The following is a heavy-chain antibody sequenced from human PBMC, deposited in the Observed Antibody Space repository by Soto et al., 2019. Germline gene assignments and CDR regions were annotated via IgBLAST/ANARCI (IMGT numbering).Heavy chain of an antibody. CDR3: AKDHSGCPLARLDYYYYGMDV. CDR1: GFTLSSYA. V-gene: IGHV3-23*01. CDR2: ISGSGGST. J-gene: IGHJ6*02. Sequence: GGSLRLSCAASGFTLSSYAISWGRQAPGKGPERVSAISGSGGSTYYADSVKGRFTISRDNSKNTLYLQMNSLRAEDTAVYYCAKDHSGCPLARLDYYYYGMDVWGQGTTVTVSS. D-gene: IGHD1-26*01.